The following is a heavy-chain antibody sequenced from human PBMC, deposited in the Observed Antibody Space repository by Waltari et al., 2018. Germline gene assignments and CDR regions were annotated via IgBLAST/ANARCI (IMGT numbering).Heavy chain of an antibody. CDR2: ISSSSSYI. D-gene: IGHD5-12*01. Sequence: EVQLVESGGGLVKPGGSLRLSCAASGFTFSSYSMNWVRQAPGKGMEWVSSISSSSSYIYYADSVKVRFTISRDNAKNSLYLQMNSLRAEDTAVYYCSRDLAGGYSGYEVNTPFDYWGQGTLVTVSS. V-gene: IGHV3-21*01. CDR1: GFTFSSYS. J-gene: IGHJ4*02. CDR3: SRDLAGGYSGYEVNTPFDY.